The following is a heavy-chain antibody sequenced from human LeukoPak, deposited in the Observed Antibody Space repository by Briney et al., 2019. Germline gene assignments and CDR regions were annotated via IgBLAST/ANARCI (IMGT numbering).Heavy chain of an antibody. Sequence: ASVKVSCKASGYTFTGYYMHWVRQAPGQGLEWMGWINPNTGGTNYAQKFQGRVTMTRDTSISTAYMELSRLTSDDTAVYYCAKEVHYYDSSDYFPLGYWGQGTLITVSS. CDR2: INPNTGGT. D-gene: IGHD3-22*01. CDR1: GYTFTGYY. V-gene: IGHV1-2*02. CDR3: AKEVHYYDSSDYFPLGY. J-gene: IGHJ4*02.